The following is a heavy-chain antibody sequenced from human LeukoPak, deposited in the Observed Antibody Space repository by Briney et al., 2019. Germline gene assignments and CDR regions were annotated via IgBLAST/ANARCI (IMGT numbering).Heavy chain of an antibody. CDR3: ARSRYSSGWYFAGWFDP. V-gene: IGHV3-53*01. D-gene: IGHD6-19*01. CDR2: IYSGGST. CDR1: GFTVSSNY. Sequence: GGSLRLSCAASGFTVSSNYMCWVRQAPGKGLEWVSVIYSGGSTYYADSVKGRFTISRDNSKNTLYLQMNSLRAEDTAVYYCARSRYSSGWYFAGWFDPWGQGTLVTVSS. J-gene: IGHJ5*02.